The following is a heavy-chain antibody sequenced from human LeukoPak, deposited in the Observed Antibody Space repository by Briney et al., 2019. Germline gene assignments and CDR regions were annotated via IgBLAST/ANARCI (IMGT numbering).Heavy chain of an antibody. J-gene: IGHJ4*02. D-gene: IGHD2/OR15-2a*01. V-gene: IGHV3-30*02. CDR2: IRYDGSDK. Sequence: GSLRLSCAASGFTFSSYGMHWVRQAPGKGLEWVSFIRYDGSDKYYADSVKGRFTISRDNSRNTLYLQMNSLRAEDTAVYYCARSGLSRFGFWGQGTLVTVSS. CDR3: ARSGLSRFGF. CDR1: GFTFSSYG.